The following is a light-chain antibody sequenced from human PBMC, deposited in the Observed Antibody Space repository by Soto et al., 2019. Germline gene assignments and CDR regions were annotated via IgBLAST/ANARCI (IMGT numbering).Light chain of an antibody. CDR1: SSDVGSYKS. CDR2: EGS. Sequence: HSALTQPASVSGSLGQSITISCTGTSSDVGSYKSVSWYQNHPGKAPKLMIYEGSKRPSGVSNRFSGSNSGNTASLTISVLQAEDEADYYCCSYAGTRIPTFGGGTKLTVL. V-gene: IGLV2-23*01. CDR3: CSYAGTRIPT. J-gene: IGLJ3*02.